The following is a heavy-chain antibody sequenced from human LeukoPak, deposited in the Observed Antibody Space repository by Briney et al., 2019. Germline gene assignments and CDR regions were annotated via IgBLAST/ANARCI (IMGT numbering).Heavy chain of an antibody. J-gene: IGHJ4*02. V-gene: IGHV1-2*02. CDR2: INPKSGGT. CDR1: AYTFIAYY. D-gene: IGHD1-14*01. CDR3: TRGGAWGDRKVDY. Sequence: ASVKVSCKASAYTFIAYYMHWVRQAPGQGLEWMGWINPKSGGTKYAEKFQGRVTMTRDTSISTAYMDLSRLTSDDTAVYYCTRGGAWGDRKVDYWGQGSLVIVSS.